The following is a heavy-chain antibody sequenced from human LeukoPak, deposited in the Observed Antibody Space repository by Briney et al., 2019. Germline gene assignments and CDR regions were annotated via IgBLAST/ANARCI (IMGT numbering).Heavy chain of an antibody. CDR3: AREPYYYGSGSFETLDY. D-gene: IGHD3-10*01. CDR2: INPNSGDT. CDR1: GYTFTGYY. Sequence: GASVKVSCKASGYTFTGYYMHWVRQAPGQGLEWMGWINPNSGDTNYAQKFQGRVTMTRDTSISTAYMELSRLRSDDTAVYYCAREPYYYGSGSFETLDYWGQGTLVTVSS. V-gene: IGHV1-2*02. J-gene: IGHJ4*02.